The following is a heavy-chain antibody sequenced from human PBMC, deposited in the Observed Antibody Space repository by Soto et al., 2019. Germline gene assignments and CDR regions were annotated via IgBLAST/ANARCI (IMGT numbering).Heavy chain of an antibody. D-gene: IGHD4-4*01. V-gene: IGHV4-61*01. CDR2: IYSSGST. Sequence: QVQLQESGPGLVKPSETLSLTCTVSGGSVSSGSYYRSWIRQPPGKGLEWIGYIYSSGSTNYNPSLKCRVTIPVDTSKNQFSLKLSSVTAADTAVYYCARDTGMTSVTMGYYGMDVWGQGTTVTVSS. CDR3: ARDTGMTSVTMGYYGMDV. CDR1: GGSVSSGSYY. J-gene: IGHJ6*02.